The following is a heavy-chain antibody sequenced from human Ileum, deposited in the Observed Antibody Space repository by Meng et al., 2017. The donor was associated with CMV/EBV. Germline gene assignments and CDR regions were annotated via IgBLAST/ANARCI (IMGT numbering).Heavy chain of an antibody. CDR1: GGTFSSYA. CDR3: ARGFGAMVRGVMLDY. J-gene: IGHJ4*02. CDR2: IIPIFGTA. V-gene: IGHV1-69*05. D-gene: IGHD3-10*01. Sequence: SGGTFSSYAISWVRQAPGQGLEWMGWIIPIFGTANYAQKFQGRVTITTDESTSTAYMELSSLRSEDTAVYYCARGFGAMVRGVMLDYWGQGTLVTVSS.